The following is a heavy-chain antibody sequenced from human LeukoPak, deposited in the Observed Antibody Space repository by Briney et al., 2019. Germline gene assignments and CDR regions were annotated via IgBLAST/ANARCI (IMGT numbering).Heavy chain of an antibody. CDR3: VRARRGDGDYVIDY. D-gene: IGHD4-17*01. J-gene: IGHJ4*02. CDR1: GGSYSGYY. V-gene: IGHV4-34*01. Sequence: SETLSLTCAVYGGSYSGYYWSWIRQPPGKGQEWIGEINHSGSTNYNPSLKSRVTISVDTSKNQFSLKLSSVTAADTAVYYCVRARRGDGDYVIDYWGQGTLVTVSS. CDR2: INHSGST.